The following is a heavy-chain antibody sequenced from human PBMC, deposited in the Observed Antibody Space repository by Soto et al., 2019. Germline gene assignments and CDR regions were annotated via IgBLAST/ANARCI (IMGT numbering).Heavy chain of an antibody. Sequence: LQTQEKGLEWVSSISSSSSYIYYADSVKGRFTISRDNAKNSLYLQMNSLRAEDTAVYYCARDRFGEALPRYRNGHQLFDLWRNGTLVTV. CDR2: ISSSSSYI. CDR3: ARDRFGEALPRYRNGHQLFDL. J-gene: IGHJ5*02. V-gene: IGHV3-21*01. D-gene: IGHD3-10*01.